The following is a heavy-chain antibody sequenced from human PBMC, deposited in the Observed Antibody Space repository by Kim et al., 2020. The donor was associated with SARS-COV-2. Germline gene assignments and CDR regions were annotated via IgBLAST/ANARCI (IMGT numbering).Heavy chain of an antibody. V-gene: IGHV3-48*02. J-gene: IGHJ4*02. CDR3: ARSVGHLDF. CDR1: GFTFSPYS. CDR2: ITGDSNTI. Sequence: GGSLRLSCAASGFTFSPYSMNWVRQAPGKGLEWLSYITGDSNTIYYGTSLKGRFTVSRNNAKNSLYLQMNSLRDEDTAVYYCARSVGHLDFWGQGTLVTVSS.